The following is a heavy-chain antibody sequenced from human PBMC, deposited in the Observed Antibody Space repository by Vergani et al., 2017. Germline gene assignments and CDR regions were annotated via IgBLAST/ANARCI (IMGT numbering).Heavy chain of an antibody. CDR2: IYYSGST. Sequence: QVQLQESGPGLVKPSETLSLTCTVSGGSISSYYWSWIRQPPGKGLEWIGYIYYSGSTNYNPSRKSRVTISVDTSKNQFSLKLSSVTAADTAVYYCARVGXYDGSGYPPVWFDPWGQGTLVTVSS. J-gene: IGHJ5*02. CDR1: GGSISSYY. CDR3: ARVGXYDGSGYPPVWFDP. V-gene: IGHV4-59*01. D-gene: IGHD3-22*01.